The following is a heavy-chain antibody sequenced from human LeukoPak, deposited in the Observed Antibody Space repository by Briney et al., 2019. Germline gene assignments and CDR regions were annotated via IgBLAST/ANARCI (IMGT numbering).Heavy chain of an antibody. CDR2: IYSSGST. CDR1: GGSISSYY. D-gene: IGHD2-15*01. CDR3: ARSGSYAAAGDY. J-gene: IGHJ4*02. Sequence: SETLSLTCTVSGGSISSYYWSWIRQPPGKGLEWIGYIYSSGSTNYNPSLKSRVTISLDTSKNQFSLKLSSVTAADTAVYYCARSGSYAAAGDYWGQGTLVTVSS. V-gene: IGHV4-59*08.